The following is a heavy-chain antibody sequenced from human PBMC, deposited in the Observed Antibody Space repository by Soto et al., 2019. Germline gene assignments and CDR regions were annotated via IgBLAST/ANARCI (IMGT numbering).Heavy chain of an antibody. CDR1: GFTFSDYY. J-gene: IGHJ3*01. Sequence: EVQLVESGGALVQPGGSLRLSCAASGFTFSDYYMDWVRQAPGKGLEWVGRTRNKAASYSTEYAASVIGRFSISRENSKNSLYLQMNSLKTVVTSVYYCSRCYFSSSSCDGFDVWGQGTMVTVSS. CDR2: TRNKAASYST. V-gene: IGHV3-72*01. CDR3: SRCYFSSSSCDGFDV. D-gene: IGHD6-6*01.